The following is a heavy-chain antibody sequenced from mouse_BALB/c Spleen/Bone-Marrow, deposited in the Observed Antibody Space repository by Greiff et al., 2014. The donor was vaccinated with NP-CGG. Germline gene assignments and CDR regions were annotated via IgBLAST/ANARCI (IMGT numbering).Heavy chain of an antibody. D-gene: IGHD1-1*01. J-gene: IGHJ3*01. V-gene: IGHV5-12-1*01. CDR2: ISSGGST. CDR3: ARQILRGFAY. Sequence: EVHLVESGGGLVKPGGSLKLSCAASGFAFSSYDMSWVRQTPEKRLEWVAYISSGGSTYYSGTVKGRFTISRDNAKNTLYLQMSSLKSEDTAMYYCARQILRGFAYWGQGTLVTVSA. CDR1: GFAFSSYD.